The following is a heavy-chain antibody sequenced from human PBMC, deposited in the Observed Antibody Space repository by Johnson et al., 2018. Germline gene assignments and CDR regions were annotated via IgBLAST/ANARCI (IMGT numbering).Heavy chain of an antibody. D-gene: IGHD4-23*01. CDR1: GFTFSSYA. J-gene: IGHJ1*01. CDR2: ISYDGSNK. CDR3: AREIRGGNSAQYFQH. V-gene: IGHV3-30-3*01. Sequence: QVQLVESGGGVVQXGRSLRLSCAASGFTFSSYAMHWVRQAPGKGLEWVAVISYDGSNKYYADSVKGRFTIARDNSKNTLYLQMNSLRAEDTAVYYCAREIRGGNSAQYFQHWGQGTLVTVSS.